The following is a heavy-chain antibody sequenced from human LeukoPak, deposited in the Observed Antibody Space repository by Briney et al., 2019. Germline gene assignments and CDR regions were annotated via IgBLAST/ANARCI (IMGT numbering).Heavy chain of an antibody. CDR2: ISSASGYT. Sequence: GGSLRLSCAASGFTFSIYSMNWVRQAPGKGLEWVSSISSASGYTYSADSVKGRFTISRDNAKNSLYLQLNSLTAEDTAVYYCARDYSDTGSFDTWGQGTMVTVSS. CDR1: GFTFSIYS. J-gene: IGHJ3*02. CDR3: ARDYSDTGSFDT. V-gene: IGHV3-21*06. D-gene: IGHD2-21*01.